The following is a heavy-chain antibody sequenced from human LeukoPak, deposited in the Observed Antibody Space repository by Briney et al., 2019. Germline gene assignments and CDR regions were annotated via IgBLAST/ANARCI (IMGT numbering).Heavy chain of an antibody. CDR2: IYYSGST. D-gene: IGHD3-10*01. Sequence: SETLSLTCTVSGGPISSSSYYWGWIRQPPGKGLEWIGSIYYSGSTNYNPSLKSRVTISVDRSKNQFSLKLSSVTAADTAVYYCARFPKYYYGSGSYYNSNWFDPWGQGTLVTVSS. V-gene: IGHV4-39*07. CDR1: GGPISSSSYY. J-gene: IGHJ5*02. CDR3: ARFPKYYYGSGSYYNSNWFDP.